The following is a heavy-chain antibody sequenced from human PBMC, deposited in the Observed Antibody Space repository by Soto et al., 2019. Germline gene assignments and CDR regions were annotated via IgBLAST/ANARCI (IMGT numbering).Heavy chain of an antibody. CDR2: ISYDGSNK. Sequence: GGSLRLSCAASGFTFSSYGMHWVRQAPGKGLEWVAVISYDGSNKYYADSVKGRFTISRDNSKNTLYLQMNSLRAEDTAVYYCAKDQGIAAAGTGGDYWGQGTLVTVSS. CDR1: GFTFSSYG. CDR3: AKDQGIAAAGTGGDY. J-gene: IGHJ4*02. V-gene: IGHV3-30*18. D-gene: IGHD6-13*01.